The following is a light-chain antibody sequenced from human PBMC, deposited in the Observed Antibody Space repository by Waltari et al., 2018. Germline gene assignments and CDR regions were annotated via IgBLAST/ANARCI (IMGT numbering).Light chain of an antibody. Sequence: RASQSFGRSLAWYQQKPGQPPRLLIFGTSNSTTGIPDRLSGVGFGPDFSLTITSLGPEDFPVYYCHHYVSFPVTFGQGTKVEI. V-gene: IGKV3-20*01. CDR1: QSFGRS. CDR2: GTS. CDR3: HHYVSFPVT. J-gene: IGKJ1*01.